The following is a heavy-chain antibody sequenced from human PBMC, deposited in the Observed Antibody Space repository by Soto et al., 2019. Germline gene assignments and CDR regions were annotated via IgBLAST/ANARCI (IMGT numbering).Heavy chain of an antibody. V-gene: IGHV3-21*01. CDR2: IGSGGENI. D-gene: IGHD3-3*01. J-gene: IGHJ6*03. CDR1: GFTFSYYS. CDR3: ARGVWLFGVVETPKEEFHMDV. Sequence: EVQLVESGGGLVKPGGSLRLSCVASGFTFSYYSMNWVRQAPGKGLEWVSSIGSGGENIHYADSARGRFTISRDNAENSLSLHMSGLRDEDTAVYYCARGVWLFGVVETPKEEFHMDVWGKGTTVIVSS.